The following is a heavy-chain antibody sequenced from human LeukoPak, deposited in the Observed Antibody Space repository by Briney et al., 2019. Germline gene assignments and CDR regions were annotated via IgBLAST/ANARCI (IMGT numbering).Heavy chain of an antibody. D-gene: IGHD2-15*01. CDR3: AREGIVVRYYGMDV. V-gene: IGHV1-18*01. Sequence: AASVKVSCKASVYTLTSYGISWVRQPPGQGLEWMGWISAYNGNTNYAQKLQGRVTMTTDTSTSTAYMELRSLRSDDTAVYYCAREGIVVRYYGMDVWGQGTTVTVSS. J-gene: IGHJ6*02. CDR1: VYTLTSYG. CDR2: ISAYNGNT.